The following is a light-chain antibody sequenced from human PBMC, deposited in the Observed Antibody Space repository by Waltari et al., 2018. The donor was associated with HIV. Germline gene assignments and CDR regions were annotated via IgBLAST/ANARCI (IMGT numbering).Light chain of an antibody. CDR3: CSYAGSSTLV. V-gene: IGLV2-23*01. J-gene: IGLJ3*02. Sequence: SALTQPASVSGSPGQSITISSTGTSSDVGSYNLVSWYQQHPGKAPNLMIYEGSKRPSGVSNRFSGSKSGNTASLTISGLQAEDEADYYCCSYAGSSTLVFGGGTKLTVL. CDR1: SSDVGSYNL. CDR2: EGS.